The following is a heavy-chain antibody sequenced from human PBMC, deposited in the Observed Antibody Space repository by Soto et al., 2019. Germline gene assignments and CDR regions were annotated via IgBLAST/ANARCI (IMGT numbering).Heavy chain of an antibody. Sequence: QITLKETGPTLVKPTQTLTLTCTVSGFSVSSSGEGVGWIRQPPGKALEWLALIYWDDDKRYSPSLKSRLTITKDPSKNQVVLTLTNMDPVDTATYYCAHIDPKRVTAGGHGRFDFWGQGTLVTVSS. CDR1: GFSVSSSGEG. CDR2: IYWDDDK. CDR3: AHIDPKRVTAGGHGRFDF. J-gene: IGHJ4*02. D-gene: IGHD2-21*02. V-gene: IGHV2-5*02.